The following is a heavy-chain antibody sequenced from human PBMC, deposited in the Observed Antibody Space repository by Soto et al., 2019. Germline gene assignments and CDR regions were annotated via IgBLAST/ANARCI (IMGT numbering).Heavy chain of an antibody. CDR3: AKDPRDGYNYAVDY. Sequence: LSCAASGFTFSSYGMHWVRQAPGKGLEWVAVISYDGSNKYYADSVKGRFTISRDNSKNTLYLQMDSLRAEDTAVYYCAKDPRDGYNYAVDYWGQGTLVTAPQ. V-gene: IGHV3-30*18. CDR2: ISYDGSNK. D-gene: IGHD5-12*01. CDR1: GFTFSSYG. J-gene: IGHJ4*02.